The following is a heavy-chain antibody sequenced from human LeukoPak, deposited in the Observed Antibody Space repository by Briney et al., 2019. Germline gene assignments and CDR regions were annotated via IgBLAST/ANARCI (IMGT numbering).Heavy chain of an antibody. CDR1: GFTFSSYA. J-gene: IGHJ4*02. V-gene: IGHV3-23*01. CDR2: ISGSGGST. Sequence: PGGSLRLSCAASGFTFSSYAMSWVRQAPGKGLEWVSVISGSGGSTYYADSVKGRFTISRDNSKNTLYLHMNSLRAEDTAVYYCAKDIVGIAAAGDYWGQGTLVTVSS. CDR3: AKDIVGIAAAGDY. D-gene: IGHD6-13*01.